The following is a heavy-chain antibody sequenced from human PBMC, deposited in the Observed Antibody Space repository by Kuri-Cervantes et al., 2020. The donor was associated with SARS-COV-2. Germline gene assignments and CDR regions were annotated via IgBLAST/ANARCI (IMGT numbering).Heavy chain of an antibody. V-gene: IGHV1-24*01. Sequence: ASVKVSCKVSGYTLTELSMHWVRQAPGKGLEWMGGFDPEDGETIYAQKFQGRVTMTEDTSTDTAYMELSSLRSEDTAVYYCARDSRYCSGGSCYSVWFDPWGQGTLVTVSS. CDR1: GYTLTELS. J-gene: IGHJ5*02. CDR2: FDPEDGET. CDR3: ARDSRYCSGGSCYSVWFDP. D-gene: IGHD2-15*01.